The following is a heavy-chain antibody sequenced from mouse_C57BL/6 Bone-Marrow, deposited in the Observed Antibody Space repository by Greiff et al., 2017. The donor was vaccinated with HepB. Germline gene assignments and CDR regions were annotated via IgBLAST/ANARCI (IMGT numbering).Heavy chain of an antibody. CDR2: INYDGSST. V-gene: IGHV5-16*01. CDR1: GFTFSDYY. Sequence: EVQVVESEGGLVQPGSPMKLSCTASGFTFSDYYMAWVRQVPEKGLEWVANINYDGSSTYYLDSLKSRFIISRDNAKNILYLQMSSLKSEDTATYYCARDSYFGLDCWGQGATLTISS. J-gene: IGHJ2*01. CDR3: ARDSYFGLDC. D-gene: IGHD2-12*01.